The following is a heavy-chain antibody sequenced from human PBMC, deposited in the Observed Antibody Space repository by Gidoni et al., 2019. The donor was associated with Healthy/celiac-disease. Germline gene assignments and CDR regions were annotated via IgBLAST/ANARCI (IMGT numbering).Heavy chain of an antibody. CDR3: ARHTGDVDRIGGMDV. D-gene: IGHD3-3*02. J-gene: IGHJ6*02. V-gene: IGHV4-39*01. CDR1: GGSISSSSYY. CDR2: IYYSGST. Sequence: QLQLQESGPGLVKPSETLSLTCTVSGGSISSSSYYWGWIRQPPGKGLEWIGSIYYSGSTYYNPSIKSRVTISVDTSKNQFSLKLSSVTAADTAVYYCARHTGDVDRIGGMDVWGQGTTVTVSS.